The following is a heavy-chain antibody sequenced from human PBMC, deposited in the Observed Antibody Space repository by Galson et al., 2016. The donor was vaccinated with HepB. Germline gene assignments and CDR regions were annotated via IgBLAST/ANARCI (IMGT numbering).Heavy chain of an antibody. J-gene: IGHJ4*02. CDR3: ARDDDSWRY. V-gene: IGHV3-7*01. Sequence: SLRLSCAASGFTFSGDWMAWVRQAPGKGLEWLANIKPAGSETYHVDSVKGRFTISRDNAKNSLYLQMSSLTAEHTAVYYCARDDDSWRYWGQGTLVTVSS. D-gene: IGHD3-16*01. CDR2: IKPAGSET. CDR1: GFTFSGDW.